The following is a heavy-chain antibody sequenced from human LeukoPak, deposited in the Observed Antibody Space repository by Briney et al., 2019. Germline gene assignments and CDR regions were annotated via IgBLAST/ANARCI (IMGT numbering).Heavy chain of an antibody. J-gene: IGHJ4*02. V-gene: IGHV3-23*01. D-gene: IGHD3-22*01. CDR3: AKDMSLVVITRFDY. CDR1: GFTFSSYA. CDR2: ISGSGGST. Sequence: GGSLRLSCAASGFTFSSYAMSWVRQAPGKGLEWVSAISGSGGSTYYADTVKGRFTISRDNSKNTLYLQMNSLRAVDTAVYYCAKDMSLVVITRFDYWGQGTLVTVSS.